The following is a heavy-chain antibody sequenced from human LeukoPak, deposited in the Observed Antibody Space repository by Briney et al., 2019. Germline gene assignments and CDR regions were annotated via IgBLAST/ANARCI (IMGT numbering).Heavy chain of an antibody. CDR2: INSDGSST. Sequence: GGSLRLSCAASGFTFSTYWMHWVRQAPGQGLVWGSRINSDGSSTDYADSVKGRFTISRDNAKNTVYLQMNSLRVEDTAVYYCARPYNSGWYNWFDPWGQGTLVTVSS. V-gene: IGHV3-74*01. CDR1: GFTFSTYW. D-gene: IGHD6-19*01. J-gene: IGHJ5*02. CDR3: ARPYNSGWYNWFDP.